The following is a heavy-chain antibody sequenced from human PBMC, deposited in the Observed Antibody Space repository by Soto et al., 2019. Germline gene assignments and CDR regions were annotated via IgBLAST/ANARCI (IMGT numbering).Heavy chain of an antibody. D-gene: IGHD3-16*02. J-gene: IGHJ4*02. V-gene: IGHV3-7*01. Sequence: GGSLRLSCAASGFTFSSYWMSWVRQAPGKGLEWVANIKQDGSEKYYVDSVKGRFTISRDNAKNSLYLQMNSLRAEDTAVDYCARASYDYIWGSYRHTPGAPYYFDYWGQGTLVTVSS. CDR2: IKQDGSEK. CDR3: ARASYDYIWGSYRHTPGAPYYFDY. CDR1: GFTFSSYW.